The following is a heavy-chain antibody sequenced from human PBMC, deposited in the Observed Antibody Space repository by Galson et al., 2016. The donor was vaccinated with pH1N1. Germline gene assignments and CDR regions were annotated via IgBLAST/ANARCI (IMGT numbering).Heavy chain of an antibody. V-gene: IGHV3-23*01. Sequence: SLRLSCAASEFTFSVFAMCWVRQAPGKGLEWVSGISASGASTHFADSVKGRFTISRDNSKNALYLEMNSLTGEDTAFYYCVKYDSSGYYYGRLANWGQGTLVTVSS. CDR2: ISASGAST. CDR1: EFTFSVFA. D-gene: IGHD3-22*01. J-gene: IGHJ4*02. CDR3: VKYDSSGYYYGRLAN.